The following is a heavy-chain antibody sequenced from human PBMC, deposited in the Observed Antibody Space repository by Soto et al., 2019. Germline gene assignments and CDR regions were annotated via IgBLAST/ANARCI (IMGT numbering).Heavy chain of an antibody. CDR1: GFTFSSYA. Sequence: EVQLLESGGGLVQPGGSLRLSCAASGFTFSSYAMHWVRQAPGEGLECVSGISGSSDTSYYADSVEGRFTISRDNSKSTLYLQMNSLRAEDTAVYYCAKSSRSSWPNCFDFWGQGTLVTVSS. D-gene: IGHD2-2*01. CDR3: AKSSRSSWPNCFDF. J-gene: IGHJ4*02. CDR2: ISGSSDTS. V-gene: IGHV3-23*01.